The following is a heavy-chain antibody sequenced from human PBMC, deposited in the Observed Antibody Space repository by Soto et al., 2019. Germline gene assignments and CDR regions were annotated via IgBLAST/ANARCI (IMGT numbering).Heavy chain of an antibody. D-gene: IGHD2-2*01. CDR1: GFTFSSYG. J-gene: IGHJ1*01. V-gene: IGHV3-30*18. Sequence: PGGSLRLSCAASGFTFSSYGMHWVRQAPGKGLEWVAIISYDGSKTDYADSVKGRFTISRDNSKNTLYLQMNSLRAEDTAVYYCAKDRQGYCISTSCYYFHWGQGTLVTVSS. CDR3: AKDRQGYCISTSCYYFH. CDR2: ISYDGSKT.